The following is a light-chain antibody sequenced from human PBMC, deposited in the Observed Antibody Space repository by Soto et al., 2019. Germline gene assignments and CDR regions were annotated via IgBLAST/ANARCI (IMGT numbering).Light chain of an antibody. CDR1: RSNIGSNY. CDR2: RNN. CDR3: AAWDDSLSGWV. J-gene: IGLJ3*02. Sequence: QSVLTQPPSASGTPGQRVTISCSGSRSNIGSNYVYWYQQLPGTAPKLLIYRNNQRPSGVPDRFSVSKSGTSASRAISGLRSEDEADYYCAAWDDSLSGWVFGGGTKLTVL. V-gene: IGLV1-47*01.